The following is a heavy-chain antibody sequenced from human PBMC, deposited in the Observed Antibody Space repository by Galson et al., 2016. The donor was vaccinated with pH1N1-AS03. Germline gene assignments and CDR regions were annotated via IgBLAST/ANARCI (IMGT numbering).Heavy chain of an antibody. CDR2: IYPGDSDT. D-gene: IGHD5-24*01. CDR3: ARQVRDGYNDYFDY. Sequence: QSGAEVKKPGESLKISCKTSGYIFTSYWVAWVRHMPGKGLEWMGIIYPGDSDTRYSPSFQGQVTISADRSINTAYLQGSSLMASDTAIYSCARQVRDGYNDYFDYWSQGILVTVSS. CDR1: GYIFTSYW. V-gene: IGHV5-51*01. J-gene: IGHJ4*02.